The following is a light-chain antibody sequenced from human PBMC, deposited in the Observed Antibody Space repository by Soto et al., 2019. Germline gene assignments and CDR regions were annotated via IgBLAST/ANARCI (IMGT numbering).Light chain of an antibody. CDR2: GAS. CDR1: QSVSSN. J-gene: IGKJ1*01. V-gene: IGKV3-15*01. CDR3: QQYNNWPQT. Sequence: EIVMPRSPATLSVSPGERATLSCRASQSVSSNLAWYQQKPGQAPRLLIYGASTRATGIPARFSGSGSGTEFTLTISSLQSEDFAVYYCQQYNNWPQTFGQGTKLDIK.